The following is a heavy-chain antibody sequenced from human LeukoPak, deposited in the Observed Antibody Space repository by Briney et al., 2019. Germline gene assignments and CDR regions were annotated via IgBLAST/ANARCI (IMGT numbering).Heavy chain of an antibody. CDR1: GFNFSVYY. J-gene: IGHJ4*02. Sequence: GGSLRLSCAASGFNFSVYYMGWIRQAPGKGLEWVSSISSSSSYIYYADSVKGRFTISRDNAKNSLYLQMNSLRAEDTAVYYCAREGDSSGYYFDYWGQGTLVTVSS. CDR3: AREGDSSGYYFDY. D-gene: IGHD3-22*01. V-gene: IGHV3-21*01. CDR2: ISSSSSYI.